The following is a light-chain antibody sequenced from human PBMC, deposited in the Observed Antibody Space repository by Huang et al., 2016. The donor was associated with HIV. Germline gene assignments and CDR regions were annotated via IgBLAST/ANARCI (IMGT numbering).Light chain of an antibody. V-gene: IGKV3-11*01. CDR3: QQRASWPPFT. J-gene: IGKJ3*01. CDR2: DAS. Sequence: EFLLTKSPATLPLSPGERATLSCRASQGIRNFLPWYQQRPGQPPRLLIYDASTRATGIPDRFSGSGSETDFTLTISSLEPEDFAVYYCQQRASWPPFTFGPGTKVDVK. CDR1: QGIRNF.